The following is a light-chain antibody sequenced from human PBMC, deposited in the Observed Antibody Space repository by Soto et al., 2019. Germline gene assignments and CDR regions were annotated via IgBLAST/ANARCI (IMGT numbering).Light chain of an antibody. CDR1: SSDVGAYIY. CDR2: EVN. J-gene: IGLJ1*01. CDR3: SAYSDIDTKV. V-gene: IGLV2-14*03. Sequence: QSVLTQPASVSGSPGQSITISCGGTSSDVGAYIYVSWYQQFPGKAPKPILYEVNNRPSGVSNRFSGSKSGTTASLTISGLQPEDEADYYCSAYSDIDTKVFGTGTKVTVL.